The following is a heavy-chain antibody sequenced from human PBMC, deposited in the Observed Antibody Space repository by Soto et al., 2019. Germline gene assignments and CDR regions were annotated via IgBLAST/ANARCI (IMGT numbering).Heavy chain of an antibody. CDR3: RSPFAYQLLSFWYFDL. CDR1: GFSFGSYV. D-gene: IGHD2-2*01. CDR2: ISASGRST. J-gene: IGHJ2*01. Sequence: EEQVLESGGGLVQPGGSLRLSCAASGFSFGSYVMTWVRQAPGKGLEWVSGISASGRSTYYADSVKGRFTVSRDNSKNTLYLDMNTLRVEDTPLYFCRSPFAYQLLSFWYFDLGGRGT. V-gene: IGHV3-23*01.